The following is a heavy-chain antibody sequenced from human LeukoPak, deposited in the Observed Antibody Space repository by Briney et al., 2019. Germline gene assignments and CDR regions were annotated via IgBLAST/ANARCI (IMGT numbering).Heavy chain of an antibody. CDR3: ASPPMPNDYYYYGMDV. J-gene: IGHJ6*02. V-gene: IGHV3-23*01. CDR1: GFTFSSYA. CDR2: ISGSGGST. D-gene: IGHD2-2*01. Sequence: TGGSLRLSCAASGFTFSSYAMSWVRQAPGKGLEWVSAISGSGGSTYYADSVKGQFTISRDNSKNTLYLQMNSPRAEDTAVYYCASPPMPNDYYYYGMDVWGQGTTVTVSS.